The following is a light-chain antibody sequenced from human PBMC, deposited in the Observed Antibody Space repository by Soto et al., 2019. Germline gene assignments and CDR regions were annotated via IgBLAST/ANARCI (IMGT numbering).Light chain of an antibody. CDR3: SSYTTTNTYV. J-gene: IGLJ1*01. CDR2: GVS. V-gene: IGLV2-18*02. CDR1: NSDVGSYNR. Sequence: QSALTQPPSVSGSPGQSVAISCTGTNSDVGSYNRVSWYQQPPGTAPKLIIYGVSNRPSGVPDRFSGSKSGNTASLTISGLQAEDEADYYCSSYTTTNTYVFGIGTKLTVL.